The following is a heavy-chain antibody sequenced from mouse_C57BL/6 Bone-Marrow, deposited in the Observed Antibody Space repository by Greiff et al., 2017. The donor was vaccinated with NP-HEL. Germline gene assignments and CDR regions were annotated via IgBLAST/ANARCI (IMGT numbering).Heavy chain of an antibody. CDR1: GFTFSSYG. CDR2: ISSGGSYT. CDR3: ASPSNLAWFAY. V-gene: IGHV5-6*01. Sequence: VQLVESGGDLVKPGGSLKLSCAASGFTFSSYGMSWVRQTPDKRLEWVATISSGGSYTHYTDSVKGGFTISRDNAKNTLYLQMSRLKSEATAMYSCASPSNLAWFAYWGQGTLVTVSA. D-gene: IGHD4-1*01. J-gene: IGHJ3*01.